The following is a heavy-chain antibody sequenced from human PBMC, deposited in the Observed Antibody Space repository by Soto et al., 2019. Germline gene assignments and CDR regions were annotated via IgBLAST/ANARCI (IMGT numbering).Heavy chain of an antibody. J-gene: IGHJ4*02. D-gene: IGHD6-19*01. V-gene: IGHV4-4*02. CDR2: IYHSGST. Sequence: QVQLQESGPGLVKPSGTLSLTCAVSCGSISRSNWWSWVRQPQGKGLEWIGEIYHSGSTNYNPSLKSRVTISVDKTTNQFSLKLSSVTAADTAVYYCARVAEAGTRVDYWGQGTLVTVSS. CDR3: ARVAEAGTRVDY. CDR1: CGSISRSNW.